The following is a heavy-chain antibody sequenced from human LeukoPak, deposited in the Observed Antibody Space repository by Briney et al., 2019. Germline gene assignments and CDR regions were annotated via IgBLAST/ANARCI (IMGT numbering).Heavy chain of an antibody. V-gene: IGHV4-59*01. Sequence: SETLSLTCTVSGGSISSYYRSWIRQPPGKGLEWIGYIYYSGSTNYNPSLKSRVTISVDTSKNQFSLKLSSVTAADTAVYYCARGAVAVGIDYWGQGTLVTVSS. J-gene: IGHJ4*02. CDR3: ARGAVAVGIDY. CDR2: IYYSGST. D-gene: IGHD6-19*01. CDR1: GGSISSYY.